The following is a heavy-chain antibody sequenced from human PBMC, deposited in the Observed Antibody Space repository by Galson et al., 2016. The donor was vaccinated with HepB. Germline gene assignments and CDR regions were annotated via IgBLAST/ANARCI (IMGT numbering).Heavy chain of an antibody. D-gene: IGHD1-26*01. J-gene: IGHJ4*02. CDR3: ARRLDSSGAHCFDY. CDR1: GQSLQDSKVG. Sequence: PALVKPTQTLTLTCTVSGQSLQDSKVGVGWIRQPPGKAPEWLGIIYWDDDRRYSPSLKNRISIAQDMSKNEVVLTLANVEPGDTGTDYCARRLDSSGAHCFDYWGQGILVTVAS. CDR2: IYWDDDR. V-gene: IGHV2-5*02.